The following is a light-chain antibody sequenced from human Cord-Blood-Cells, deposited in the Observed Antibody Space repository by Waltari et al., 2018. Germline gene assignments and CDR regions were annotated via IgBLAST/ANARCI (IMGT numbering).Light chain of an antibody. Sequence: AIRITQSPSSLSASTGDRVTITCRASQGIRSYLAWYQQKPGKAPKLLIYAASTLQSGVPSRFSGSGSGTDFTLTISCLQSEDFATYYCQQYYSYPYTLGQGTKLDIK. J-gene: IGKJ2*01. CDR2: AAS. CDR1: QGIRSY. V-gene: IGKV1-8*01. CDR3: QQYYSYPYT.